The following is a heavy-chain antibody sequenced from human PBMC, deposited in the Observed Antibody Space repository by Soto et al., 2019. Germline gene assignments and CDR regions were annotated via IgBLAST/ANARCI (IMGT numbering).Heavy chain of an antibody. Sequence: GASVKVSCKASGFTFTSYAMHWVRQAPGQRLEWMGWINAGNGNTKYSQRFKGRVTITRDTSASTAYMELSSLRSEDTAVYYCARAPLGIIVAPDFWGQGTLVTVSS. CDR1: GFTFTSYA. V-gene: IGHV1-3*01. D-gene: IGHD3-22*01. CDR3: ARAPLGIIVAPDF. J-gene: IGHJ4*02. CDR2: INAGNGNT.